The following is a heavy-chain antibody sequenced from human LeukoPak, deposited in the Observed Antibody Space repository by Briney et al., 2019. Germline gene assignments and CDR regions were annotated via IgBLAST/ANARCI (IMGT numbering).Heavy chain of an antibody. D-gene: IGHD3-22*01. CDR2: IYYSGST. CDR1: GGSISSYY. CDR3: ARGADSSGYYSIFYFDY. V-gene: IGHV4-59*01. J-gene: IGHJ4*02. Sequence: SETLSLTCTVSGGSISSYYWNWIRQPPGKGLEWIGYIYYSGSTNYNPSLKSQVTISVDTSKNQFSLKLSSVTAADTAVYYCARGADSSGYYSIFYFDYWGQGTLVTVSS.